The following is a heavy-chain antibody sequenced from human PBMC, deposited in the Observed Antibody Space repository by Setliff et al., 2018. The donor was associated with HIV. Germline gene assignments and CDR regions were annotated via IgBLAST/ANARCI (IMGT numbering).Heavy chain of an antibody. CDR1: GYTFTDYY. CDR3: VREVRAAYKGPLWFGQSDPRPDTFDI. V-gene: IGHV1-2*04. Sequence: ASVKVSCKASGYTFTDYYIHWVRQAPAQGLEWMGWINPYIGGTNYAQNFQVWVTMTSDTSITTAYMELSRLTSDDTALYFCVREVRAAYKGPLWFGQSDPRPDTFDIWGQGTMVTVSS. CDR2: INPYIGGT. J-gene: IGHJ3*02. D-gene: IGHD3-10*01.